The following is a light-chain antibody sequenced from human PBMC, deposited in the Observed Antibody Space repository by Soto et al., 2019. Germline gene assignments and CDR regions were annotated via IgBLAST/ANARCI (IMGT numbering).Light chain of an antibody. V-gene: IGKV3-11*01. CDR2: DAS. CDR1: QSVRSY. CDR3: QQRSNWPPV. J-gene: IGKJ4*02. Sequence: EIVLPQSPATLSLSPGERATLSCRASQSVRSYLAWYQQKPGQAPRLLIYDASNRATGIPARFSGSGSGTDFTLTISSLEPEEFAVYYCQQRSNWPPVFGGGTKVEIK.